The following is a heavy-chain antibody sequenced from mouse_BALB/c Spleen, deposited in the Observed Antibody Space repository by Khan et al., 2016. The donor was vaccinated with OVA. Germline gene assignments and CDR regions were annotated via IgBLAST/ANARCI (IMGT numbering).Heavy chain of an antibody. D-gene: IGHD1-1*01. V-gene: IGHV1-5*01. CDR2: IYPGNNET. J-gene: IGHJ3*01. Sequence: VQLQQSGTVLARPGTSVRMSCKASVYIFTDYLMHWVKRRPGQGLEWIGSIYPGNNETNYNQKFKDKAKLTSVPSASTAYMDFTSLTNEDSAVYYCTRAGYGAFALWGQGNLVTVSA. CDR1: VYIFTDYL. CDR3: TRAGYGAFAL.